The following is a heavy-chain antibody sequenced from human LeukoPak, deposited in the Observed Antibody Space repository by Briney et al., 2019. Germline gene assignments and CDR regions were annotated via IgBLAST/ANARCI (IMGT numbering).Heavy chain of an antibody. V-gene: IGHV4-34*01. D-gene: IGHD5-18*01. CDR3: ARSRRYSYGYRGGDDY. CDR2: INHSGST. Sequence: SETLSLTCAVYGGSFSGYYSSWIRQPPGKGLEWIGEINHSGSTNYNPSLKSRVTISVDTSKNQFSLKLSSVTAADTAVYYCARSRRYSYGYRGGDDYWGQGTLVTVSS. J-gene: IGHJ4*02. CDR1: GGSFSGYY.